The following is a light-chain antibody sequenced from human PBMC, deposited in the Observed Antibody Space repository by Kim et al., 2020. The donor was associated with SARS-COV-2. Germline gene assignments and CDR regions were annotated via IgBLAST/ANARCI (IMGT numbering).Light chain of an antibody. Sequence: DIQMTQSPSSLSASVGDRVTITCRASQGISNSLAWYQQKPGKGPKVLIYDASTLQSGVPSRFSGSGSGTDFTFTISSLQPEDVATYYCQKYNSAPWTLGQGTKVEIK. V-gene: IGKV1-27*01. J-gene: IGKJ1*01. CDR3: QKYNSAPWT. CDR1: QGISNS. CDR2: DAS.